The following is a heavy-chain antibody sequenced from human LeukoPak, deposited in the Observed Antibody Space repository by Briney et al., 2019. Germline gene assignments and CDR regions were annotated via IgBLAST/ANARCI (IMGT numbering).Heavy chain of an antibody. Sequence: VASVKVSCKASGYTFTGYYMHWVRQAPGQGLEWMGWINPDSGGTNYAQKFQGRVTMTRDTSISTAYMELSRLRSDDTAVYYCARDLRQMFGYFDYWGQGTLVTVSS. D-gene: IGHD3-10*02. CDR1: GYTFTGYY. V-gene: IGHV1-2*02. CDR3: ARDLRQMFGYFDY. CDR2: INPDSGGT. J-gene: IGHJ4*02.